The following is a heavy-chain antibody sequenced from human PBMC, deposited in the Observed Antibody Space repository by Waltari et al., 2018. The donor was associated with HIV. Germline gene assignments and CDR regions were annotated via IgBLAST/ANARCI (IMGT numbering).Heavy chain of an antibody. CDR2: ISNSSNFI. J-gene: IGHJ4*02. CDR1: GFTFGSYS. CDR3: ARDRQGTVTKDFDY. Sequence: EVQLVESGGGMVKPGGSLRLSCAASGFTFGSYSMTWVRQAPGKGLEWVSSISNSSNFIYYADSEKGRFTSSRDNAKNSLYLQMNSLRAEDTAVYYCARDRQGTVTKDFDYWGQGTLVTVSS. V-gene: IGHV3-21*01. D-gene: IGHD4-17*01.